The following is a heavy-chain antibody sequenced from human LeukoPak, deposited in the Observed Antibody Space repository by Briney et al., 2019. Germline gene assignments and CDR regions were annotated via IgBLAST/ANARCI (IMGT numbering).Heavy chain of an antibody. CDR3: VRGGGRGDYNERYYFDY. Sequence: ASVKVSCKASGYPFNNYDINWVRQATGQGLERMGWMNPHSGKTGYAQNFQGRFTISRDNAKRSLYLQMDSLRAEDTAVYYCVRGGGRGDYNERYYFDYWGQGTLVTVSS. J-gene: IGHJ4*02. D-gene: IGHD3-22*01. CDR2: MNPHSGKT. V-gene: IGHV1-8*01. CDR1: GYPFNNYD.